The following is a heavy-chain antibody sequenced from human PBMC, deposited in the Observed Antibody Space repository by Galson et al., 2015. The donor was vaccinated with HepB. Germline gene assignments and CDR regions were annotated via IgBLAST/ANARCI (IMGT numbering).Heavy chain of an antibody. CDR1: GGTFSSYT. D-gene: IGHD5-18*01. CDR2: IIPILGIA. V-gene: IGHV1-69*02. J-gene: IGHJ4*02. CDR3: ARATAMGTAALDY. Sequence: SVKVSCKASGGTFSSYTISWVRQAPGQGLEWVGRIIPILGIANYAQKFQGRVTITADKSTSTAYMELSSLRSEDTAVYYCARATAMGTAALDYWGQGTLVTVSS.